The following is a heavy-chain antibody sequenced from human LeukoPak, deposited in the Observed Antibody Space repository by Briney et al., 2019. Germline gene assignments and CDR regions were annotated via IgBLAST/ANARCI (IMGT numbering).Heavy chain of an antibody. J-gene: IGHJ4*02. V-gene: IGHV1-3*01. D-gene: IGHD2-2*01. CDR1: GYTFSDYA. Sequence: ASVKVSCKASGYTFSDYAMHWVRQAPGQRFEWMGWIDAGNGDTRYSQKFQGRVTITRDTSASTAYIELRSLRSEDTAMYYCARGGTSDWPLDHWGQETLVTISS. CDR3: ARGGTSDWPLDH. CDR2: IDAGNGDT.